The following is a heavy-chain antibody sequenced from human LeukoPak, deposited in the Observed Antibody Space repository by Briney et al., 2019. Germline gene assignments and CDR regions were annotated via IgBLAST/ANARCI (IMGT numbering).Heavy chain of an antibody. D-gene: IGHD2-2*01. CDR1: GFTFSSYA. Sequence: PGRSLRLSCAASGFTFSSYAMHWVRQAPGKGLEWVAVISYDGSNKYYADSVKGRFTTSRDNSKNTLYLQMNSLRAEDTAVYYCARDSFPELVPAAIYDYWGQGTLVTVSS. J-gene: IGHJ4*02. CDR3: ARDSFPELVPAAIYDY. CDR2: ISYDGSNK. V-gene: IGHV3-30*01.